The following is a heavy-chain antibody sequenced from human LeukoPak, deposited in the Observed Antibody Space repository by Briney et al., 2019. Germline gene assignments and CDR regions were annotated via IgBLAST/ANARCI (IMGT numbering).Heavy chain of an antibody. CDR3: ARDLSGSYALDI. V-gene: IGHV3-30-3*01. Sequence: GRSLRLSCAASGFTFSSYAMHWVRQAPGKGLEWVAVISHDGSNKYCADSVKGRFTISRDNSKNTLYVQMNSLRTEDTAVYYCARDLSGSYALDIWGQGTMVTVSS. CDR1: GFTFSSYA. J-gene: IGHJ3*02. D-gene: IGHD1-26*01. CDR2: ISHDGSNK.